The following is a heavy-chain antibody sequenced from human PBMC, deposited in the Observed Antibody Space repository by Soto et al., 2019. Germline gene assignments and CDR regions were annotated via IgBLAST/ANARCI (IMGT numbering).Heavy chain of an antibody. D-gene: IGHD3-22*01. V-gene: IGHV2-70*01. CDR1: GFSLSTSGMC. CDR2: IDWDDDK. CDR3: ARTTHYYDSRTYGHFDY. Sequence: VSGPTLVNPTQTLTLTCTFSGFSLSTSGMCVSWIRQPPGKALEWLALIDWDDDKYYSTSLKTRLTISKDTSKNQVVLTMTNMDPVDTATYYCARTTHYYDSRTYGHFDYWGQGTLVTVSS. J-gene: IGHJ4*02.